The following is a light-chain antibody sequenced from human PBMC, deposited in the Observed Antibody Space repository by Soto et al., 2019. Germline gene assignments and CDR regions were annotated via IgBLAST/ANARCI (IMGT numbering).Light chain of an antibody. J-gene: IGKJ2*01. CDR2: DAS. V-gene: IGKV3-11*01. CDR3: QHRSNLPPT. Sequence: EIVLTQSPATLSLSPGERATLSCRASQSVSSYLAWYQQKPGQAPRLLIYDASNRATGIPARFSGSGSGTDFTLTISSLEPEDFSVYYCQHRSNLPPTFGHGTKLEIK. CDR1: QSVSSY.